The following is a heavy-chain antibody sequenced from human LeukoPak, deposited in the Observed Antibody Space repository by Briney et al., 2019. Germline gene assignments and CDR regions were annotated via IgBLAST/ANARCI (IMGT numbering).Heavy chain of an antibody. V-gene: IGHV4-31*01. CDR1: GGXMXSGGYY. D-gene: IGHD5-12*01. J-gene: IGHJ4*02. CDR3: ARDGHRVSGYESH. Sequence: LXXTXXXSGGXMXSGGYYWSWVRQHPGKGLEWIGYMYYSGSTYYHPSLKSQISITVDKSKNQFSLKLSSVTAADTAVYYCARDGHRVSGYESHWGQGTLVTVSS. CDR2: MYYSGST.